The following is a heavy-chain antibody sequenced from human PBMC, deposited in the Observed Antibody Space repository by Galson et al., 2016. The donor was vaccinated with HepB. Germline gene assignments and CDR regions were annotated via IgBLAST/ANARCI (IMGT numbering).Heavy chain of an antibody. Sequence: LRLSCAASGFTFSSYAMSWVRQAPGKGLEWVSTISGSGYNTYYAGSVKGRFTISRDNSKNTLYLQMNSLRAEDTAVYYCAKSQPGYSSGWYTLPIDAFDIWGQGTMVTVSS. V-gene: IGHV3-23*01. D-gene: IGHD6-19*01. CDR2: ISGSGYNT. J-gene: IGHJ3*02. CDR1: GFTFSSYA. CDR3: AKSQPGYSSGWYTLPIDAFDI.